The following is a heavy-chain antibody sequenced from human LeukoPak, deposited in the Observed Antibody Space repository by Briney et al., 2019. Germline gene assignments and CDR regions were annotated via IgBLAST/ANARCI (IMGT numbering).Heavy chain of an antibody. D-gene: IGHD6-13*01. CDR1: GYTFTSYD. CDR2: TNPNSGNT. Sequence: ASVKVSCKASGYTFTSYDINWVRQATGQGLEWMGWTNPNSGNTDYAQKFQGRVTMTRNTSISTAYMELSSLRSEDTAVYYCARGDEAAAGRGDFDYWGQGTLVTVSS. CDR3: ARGDEAAAGRGDFDY. J-gene: IGHJ4*02. V-gene: IGHV1-8*01.